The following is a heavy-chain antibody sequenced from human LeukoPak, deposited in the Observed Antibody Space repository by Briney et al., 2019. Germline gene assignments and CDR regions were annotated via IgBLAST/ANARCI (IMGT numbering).Heavy chain of an antibody. J-gene: IGHJ4*02. V-gene: IGHV4-34*01. D-gene: IGHD6-6*01. CDR3: ARTPSIAARPFDY. Sequence: PSETLSLTCAVYGGSFGGYYWSWIRQPPGKGLEWIGEINHSGTTNYNPSPESRVTISVVTSNSQFSLKLSSVTAADTAVYYCARTPSIAARPFDYWGQGTLVTVSS. CDR1: GGSFGGYY. CDR2: INHSGTT.